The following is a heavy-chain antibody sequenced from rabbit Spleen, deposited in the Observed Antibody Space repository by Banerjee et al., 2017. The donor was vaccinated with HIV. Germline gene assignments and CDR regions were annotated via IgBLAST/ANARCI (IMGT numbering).Heavy chain of an antibody. J-gene: IGHJ6*01. CDR3: ARAGYAGWAYATYYGMDL. V-gene: IGHV1S40*01. CDR2: IYAGKGDT. D-gene: IGHD6-1*01. CDR1: GFSFSYSDY. Sequence: QSLEESGGDLVKPGASLTLTCTASGFSFSYSDYMCWVRQPPGKGLEWIGIIYAGKGDTDYASWVNGRFTISSDNAQNTVDLQMNSLTAADTATYFCARAGYAGWAYATYYGMDLWGQGTLVTVS.